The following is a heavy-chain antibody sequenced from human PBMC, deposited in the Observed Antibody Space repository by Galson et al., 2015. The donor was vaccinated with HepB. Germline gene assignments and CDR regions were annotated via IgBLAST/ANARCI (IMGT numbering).Heavy chain of an antibody. CDR3: ARSPALEGDELPNDY. D-gene: IGHD3-16*01. J-gene: IGHJ4*02. CDR2: INPDSGGT. CDR1: GYTFTGYS. V-gene: IGHV1-2*02. Sequence: SVKVSCKASGYTFTGYSMHWVRQAPGQGLEWMGWINPDSGGTNYAQKFQGRVTMTRDTSISTVYMELRGLTSDDTAVYYCARSPALEGDELPNDYWGQGTLVTVSS.